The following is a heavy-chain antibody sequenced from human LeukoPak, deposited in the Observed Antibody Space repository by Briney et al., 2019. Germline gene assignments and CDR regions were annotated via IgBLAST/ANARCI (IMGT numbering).Heavy chain of an antibody. D-gene: IGHD3-10*01. CDR1: GYTFTSYG. CDR2: ISANNGNT. V-gene: IGHV1-18*01. CDR3: ARDVAVRGAHCYYGMDV. J-gene: IGHJ6*02. Sequence: ASVKVPCKASGYTFTSYGISWARQAPGQGLEWMGWISANNGNTNYAQNIQGRVAMTTDTSTSTAYMELRSLRSDDTAVYYCARDVAVRGAHCYYGMDVWGQGTTVTVSS.